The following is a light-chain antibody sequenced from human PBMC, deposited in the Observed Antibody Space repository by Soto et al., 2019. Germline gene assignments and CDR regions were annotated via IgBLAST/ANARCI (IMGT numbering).Light chain of an antibody. V-gene: IGKV3D-20*02. Sequence: IVVTEAPPTLSVSPGERATLSCRASQSVTSSYLAWYQQKPGQAPRLLIYDTSYRATGIPARFSGSGSGTDFTLTISSLEPEDSAVYYCQQRHMWPITFGQGTRLDIK. CDR3: QQRHMWPIT. CDR1: QSVTSSY. CDR2: DTS. J-gene: IGKJ5*01.